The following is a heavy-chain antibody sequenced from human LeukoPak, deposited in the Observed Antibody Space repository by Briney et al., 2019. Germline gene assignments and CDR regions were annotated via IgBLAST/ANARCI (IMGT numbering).Heavy chain of an antibody. J-gene: IGHJ3*02. D-gene: IGHD5-24*01. CDR3: ARGTWDGDRTFDI. Sequence: GGSLRLSCAASGFSFSSYSMNWVRQAPGKRLEWISYISGGSSIIYYTPSVKGRFTISRDNGKSSLYLQMNSLRDDDTAVYFCARGTWDGDRTFDIWGQGAMVTVSS. CDR1: GFSFSSYS. V-gene: IGHV3-48*02. CDR2: ISGGSSII.